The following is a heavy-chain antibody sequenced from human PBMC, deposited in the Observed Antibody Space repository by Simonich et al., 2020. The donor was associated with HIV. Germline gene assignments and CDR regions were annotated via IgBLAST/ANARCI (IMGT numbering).Heavy chain of an antibody. CDR3: VPSLYSSGWYYFDY. CDR1: GGSFSGYY. D-gene: IGHD6-19*01. CDR2: VSRRGST. Sequence: QVKLQQWGAGLLKPSETLSLTCAVYGGSFSGYYWSWIRQSPGKGLEWIGEVSRRGSTNSNPSLKSRVTRSVDTSKNQFSLKLSSETAADTAVYYCVPSLYSSGWYYFDYWGQGTLVTVSS. J-gene: IGHJ4*02. V-gene: IGHV4-34*01.